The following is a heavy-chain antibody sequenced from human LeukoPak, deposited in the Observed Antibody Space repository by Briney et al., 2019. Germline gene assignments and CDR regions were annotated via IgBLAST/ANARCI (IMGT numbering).Heavy chain of an antibody. Sequence: GGSLRLSCAASGFTFSSYSMNWVRQAPGKGLEWVSSISSSSSYIYYADPVKGRFTISRDNAKNSLYLQMNSLRAEDTAVYYCARALRMGSSSCGYWGQGTLVTVSS. J-gene: IGHJ4*02. V-gene: IGHV3-21*01. CDR1: GFTFSSYS. CDR3: ARALRMGSSSCGY. CDR2: ISSSSSYI. D-gene: IGHD6-13*01.